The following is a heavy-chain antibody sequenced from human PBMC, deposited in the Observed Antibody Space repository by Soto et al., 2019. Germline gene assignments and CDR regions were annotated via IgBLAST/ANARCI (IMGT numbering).Heavy chain of an antibody. J-gene: IGHJ6*03. CDR1: GYTFTSYD. CDR3: ARLNLIQRYYYYYMDV. CDR2: MNPNSGNT. D-gene: IGHD1-1*01. Sequence: ASVKVSCKASGYTFTSYDINWVRQATGQGLEWMGWMNPNSGNTGYAQKFQGRVTMTRNTSISTAYMELSSLRSEDTAVYYCARLNLIQRYYYYYMDVWGKGTTVTVSS. V-gene: IGHV1-8*01.